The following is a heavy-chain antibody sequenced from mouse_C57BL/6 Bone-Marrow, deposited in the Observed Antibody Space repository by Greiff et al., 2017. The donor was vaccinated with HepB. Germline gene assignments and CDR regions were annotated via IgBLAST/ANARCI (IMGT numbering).Heavy chain of an antibody. CDR1: GYSITSGYY. CDR3: ARDRYYGPWYFDV. CDR2: ISYDGSN. D-gene: IGHD1-2*01. J-gene: IGHJ1*03. V-gene: IGHV3-6*01. Sequence: EVQRVESGPGLVKPSQSLSLTCSVTGYSITSGYYWNWIRQFPGNKLEWMGYISYDGSNNYNPSLKNRISITRDTSKNQFFLKLNSVTTEDTATYYCARDRYYGPWYFDVWGTGTTVTVSS.